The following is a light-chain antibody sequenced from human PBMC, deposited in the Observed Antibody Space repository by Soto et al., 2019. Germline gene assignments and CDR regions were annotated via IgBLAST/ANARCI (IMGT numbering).Light chain of an antibody. Sequence: AIQLTQSPSSLSASVGDRVTITCRASQGISSALAWYQQKPGRPPKLLIYDAFSLESGVTSRFSGSGSWTDFTLTISSLQTEDFATYYGQQFNNYPLTVGKGTRLESK. CDR1: QGISSA. J-gene: IGKJ5*01. CDR3: QQFNNYPLT. V-gene: IGKV1D-13*01. CDR2: DAF.